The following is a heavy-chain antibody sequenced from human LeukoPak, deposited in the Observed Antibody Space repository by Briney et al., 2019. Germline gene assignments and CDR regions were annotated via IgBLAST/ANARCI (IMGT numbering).Heavy chain of an antibody. CDR1: GGSISSYY. D-gene: IGHD3-9*01. V-gene: IGHV4-4*07. CDR3: ARSGLRYSGRDY. CDR2: IYTSGGT. Sequence: SETLSLTCTVSGGSISSYYWSWIRQPAGKGLEWIGRIYTSGGTNYNPSLKSRVTMSVDTSKNQFSLKLSSVTAADTAVYYYARSGLRYSGRDYWGQGTLVTVSS. J-gene: IGHJ4*02.